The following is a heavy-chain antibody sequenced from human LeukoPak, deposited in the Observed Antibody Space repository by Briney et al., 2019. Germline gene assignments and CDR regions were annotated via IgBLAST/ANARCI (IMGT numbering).Heavy chain of an antibody. D-gene: IGHD1-7*01. Sequence: VASVKVSCKASGYTFTGYYMHWVRQAPGQGLEWMGWINPNSGGTNYAQKFQGWVTMTRDTSISTAYMELSRLRSDDTAVYYRAREELTVALDYWGQGTLVTVSS. CDR2: INPNSGGT. CDR1: GYTFTGYY. V-gene: IGHV1-2*04. J-gene: IGHJ4*02. CDR3: AREELTVALDY.